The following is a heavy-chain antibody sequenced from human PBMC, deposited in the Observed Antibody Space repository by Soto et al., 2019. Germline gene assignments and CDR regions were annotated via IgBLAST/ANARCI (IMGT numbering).Heavy chain of an antibody. J-gene: IGHJ4*02. CDR1: GYTFTSYG. D-gene: IGHD3-10*01. CDR3: ARVEHYYGSGGYYRYFDY. Sequence: QVQLVQSGAEVKKPGASVKVSCKASGYTFTSYGISWVRQAPGQGLEWMGWISAYNGNTNYAQKLQGRVTMTTDTSTSTAYMELRSLRSDDTAVYYCARVEHYYGSGGYYRYFDYWGQGTLVTVSS. V-gene: IGHV1-18*01. CDR2: ISAYNGNT.